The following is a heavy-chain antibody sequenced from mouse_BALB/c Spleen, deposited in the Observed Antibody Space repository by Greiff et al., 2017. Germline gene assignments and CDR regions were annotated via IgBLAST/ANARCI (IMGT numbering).Heavy chain of an antibody. J-gene: IGHJ4*01. CDR2: IYPGDGDT. V-gene: IGHV1-87*01. CDR3: ARSDYGNFYAMDY. CDR1: GYTFTSYW. D-gene: IGHD2-1*01. Sequence: QVQLKQSGAELARPGASVTLSCKASGYTFTSYWMQWVKQRPGQGLEWIGAIYPGDGDTRYTQKFKGKATLTADKSSSTAYMQLSSLASEDSAVYYCARSDYGNFYAMDYWGQGTSVTVSS.